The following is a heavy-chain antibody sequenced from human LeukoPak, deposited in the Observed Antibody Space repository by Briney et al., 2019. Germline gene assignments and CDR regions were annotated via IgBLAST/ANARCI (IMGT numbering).Heavy chain of an antibody. CDR1: VYTFTNYD. CDR2: TNPNTNKT. J-gene: IGHJ6*03. V-gene: IGHV1-8*01. CDR3: ARGRRYRDGYKDYYYYYMDV. D-gene: IGHD5-24*01. Sequence: GASVTVSFTSSVYTFTNYDINWVRQATGQGLEGMGWTNPNTNKTGYAQKFQRRLTITSNTSVSTAYMELSSLRSEDTAVYYCARGRRYRDGYKDYYYYYMDVWGKGTTVTVSS.